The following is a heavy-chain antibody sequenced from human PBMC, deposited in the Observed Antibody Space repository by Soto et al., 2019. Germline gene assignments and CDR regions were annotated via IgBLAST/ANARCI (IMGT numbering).Heavy chain of an antibody. V-gene: IGHV1-69*09. J-gene: IGHJ4*02. D-gene: IGHD2-2*01. CDR3: ATPACAATWCSPSHNLDH. CDR1: GGTFVRHV. Sequence: QVQLVQSGAEVKKPASSVKVSCKTSGGTFVRHVISWVRQAPGQGPEWMGKINPLSGIPNYAQKFQDRVTFTADTDSSTAYMALSSLRSDDTAVYYCATPACAATWCSPSHNLDHWGQGTLVTVSS. CDR2: INPLSGIP.